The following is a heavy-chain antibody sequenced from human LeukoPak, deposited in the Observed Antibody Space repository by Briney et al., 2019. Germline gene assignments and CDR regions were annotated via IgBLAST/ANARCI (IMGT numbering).Heavy chain of an antibody. Sequence: ASVKVSCKASGYTLTSYGISWVRQAPGQGLEWMGWISAYNGNTNHAQKLQGRVTMTTDTSTSTAYMELRSLRSDDTAVYYCARDLSCSGGSCYSGRGYYYYGMDVWGQGTTVTVSS. V-gene: IGHV1-18*01. CDR3: ARDLSCSGGSCYSGRGYYYYGMDV. CDR2: ISAYNGNT. CDR1: GYTLTSYG. J-gene: IGHJ6*02. D-gene: IGHD2-15*01.